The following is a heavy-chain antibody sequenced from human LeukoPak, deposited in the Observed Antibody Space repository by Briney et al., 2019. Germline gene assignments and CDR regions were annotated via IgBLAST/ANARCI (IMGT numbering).Heavy chain of an antibody. J-gene: IGHJ4*02. Sequence: SVKVSCKASGGTFTSYTISWVRQAPGQGLEWMGRIIPILGIANYAQKFQGRVTITADKSTSTSYMELSSLRSEDTAVYYGARVDPFPGNHWGQGTLVTVSS. CDR3: ARVDPFPGNH. V-gene: IGHV1-69*02. CDR2: IIPILGIA. CDR1: GGTFTSYT.